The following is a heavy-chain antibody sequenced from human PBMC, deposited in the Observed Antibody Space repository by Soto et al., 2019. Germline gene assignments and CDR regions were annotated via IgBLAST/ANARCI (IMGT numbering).Heavy chain of an antibody. CDR1: GGTFSSYA. V-gene: IGHV1-69*01. Sequence: QVQLVQSGAEVKKPGSSVKVSCKASGGTFSSYAISWVRQAPGQGLEWMGGIIPIFGTANYAQKFQGRVTITADESTSTAYMELSSLGSEDTALYYCARASGIAAAGRGWWFDPWGQGTLVTVSS. D-gene: IGHD6-13*01. CDR3: ARASGIAAAGRGWWFDP. CDR2: IIPIFGTA. J-gene: IGHJ5*02.